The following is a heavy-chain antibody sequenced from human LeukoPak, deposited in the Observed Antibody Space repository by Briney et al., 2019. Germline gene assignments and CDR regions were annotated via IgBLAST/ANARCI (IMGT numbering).Heavy chain of an antibody. CDR1: GITLSNYG. CDR2: ISGSGGRT. D-gene: IGHD3-22*01. Sequence: PGGSLRLAWAVSGITLSNYGMSWVRQAPGKGLEWVAGISGSGGRTNYADSVKGRFTVSRDNSKNTLYLQMNSLRAEDTAVYFCAKRGVVIRVILVGFHKEAYYFDSWGQGALVTVSS. J-gene: IGHJ4*02. V-gene: IGHV3-23*01. CDR3: AKRGVVIRVILVGFHKEAYYFDS.